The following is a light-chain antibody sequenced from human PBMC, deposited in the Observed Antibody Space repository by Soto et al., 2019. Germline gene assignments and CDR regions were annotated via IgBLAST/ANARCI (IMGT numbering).Light chain of an antibody. CDR2: DAS. V-gene: IGKV1-5*01. CDR3: QQYNSYSGT. J-gene: IGKJ1*01. CDR1: QSISSW. Sequence: DIQMTQSPSTLSASVGDRVTITCRASQSISSWLAWYQQKPGKAPKLLIYDASRLESGVPSRFSGSGSGTEFTLTISSLQPVDFATYYCQQYNSYSGTFGQGTKVEIK.